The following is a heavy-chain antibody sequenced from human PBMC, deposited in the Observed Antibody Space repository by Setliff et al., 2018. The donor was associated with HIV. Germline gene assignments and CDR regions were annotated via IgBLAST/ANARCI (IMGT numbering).Heavy chain of an antibody. CDR1: GYTFTSYY. V-gene: IGHV1-46*01. J-gene: IGHJ4*02. CDR3: ARGVLEGDAFDY. D-gene: IGHD3-3*01. Sequence: ASVKVSCKASGYTFTSYYMHWVRQAPGQGLEWMGIINPSGGGTSYAQKFQGRVTMTRDTSTSKVYMELSSLRSEDTAVYYCARGVLEGDAFDYWGQGTLVTVSS. CDR2: INPSGGGT.